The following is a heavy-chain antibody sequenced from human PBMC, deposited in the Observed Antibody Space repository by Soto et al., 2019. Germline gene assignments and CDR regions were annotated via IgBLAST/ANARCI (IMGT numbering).Heavy chain of an antibody. CDR3: ARSVRPLSWFDP. V-gene: IGHV3-23*01. Sequence: GGSLRLSCVASGFPFSAYAMNWVRQTPGKGLEWVCGIGGSGTTIYCADSVKGRFTISRDNFGNTMYLQMNSVRVEDTAVYYFARSVRPLSWFDPWGQGTRVTGSS. D-gene: IGHD3-10*01. J-gene: IGHJ5*02. CDR1: GFPFSAYA. CDR2: IGGSGTTI.